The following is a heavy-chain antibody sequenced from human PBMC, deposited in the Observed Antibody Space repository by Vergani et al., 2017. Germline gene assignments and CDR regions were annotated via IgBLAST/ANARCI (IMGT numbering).Heavy chain of an antibody. J-gene: IGHJ4*02. CDR1: GSSISSGGYY. V-gene: IGHV4-31*11. D-gene: IGHD3-9*01. CDR2: IYYSGST. Sequence: QVQLQESGPGLVKPSQTLSLTCAVSGSSISSGGYYWSWIRQHPGKGLEWIGYIYYSGSTYYNPSLKSRVTISVDTSKNQFSLKLSSVTAADTAVYYCARESYDDATGYMPSLEYWGQGALVTVSS. CDR3: ARESYDDATGYMPSLEY.